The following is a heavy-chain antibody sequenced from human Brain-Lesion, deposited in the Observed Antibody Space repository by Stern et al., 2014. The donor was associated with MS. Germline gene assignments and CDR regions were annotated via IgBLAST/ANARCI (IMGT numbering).Heavy chain of an antibody. CDR1: GYTLTDLS. CDR3: ATDRDDFRSGYSAPTKGYGLDV. Sequence: DQLVESGAEVKKPGASVKVSCKASGYTLTDLSMHWVRQAPGKGLEWMGGFYPEDGETIYAQKFQGRVTMTEDTSTDTAYMELSSLRSEDTAVYYCATDRDDFRSGYSAPTKGYGLDVWGQGTTVTVTS. CDR2: FYPEDGET. V-gene: IGHV1-24*01. J-gene: IGHJ6*02. D-gene: IGHD3-3*01.